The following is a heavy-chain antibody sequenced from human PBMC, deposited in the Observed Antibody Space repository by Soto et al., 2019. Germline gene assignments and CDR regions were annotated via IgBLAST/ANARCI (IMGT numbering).Heavy chain of an antibody. CDR3: ARGKDLEPTVWGY. CDR2: IYYSGAT. CDR1: GDSMGSGGHY. Sequence: QVQLQESGPGLVKPSQTLSLTCTVSGDSMGSGGHYYNWIRLLPGKGLEWIGYIYYSGATHYNPSLRGRVSISIDTSNNQFSLRLISVTAADTALYFCARGKDLEPTVWGYWGQGTQVTVSS. V-gene: IGHV4-31*03. J-gene: IGHJ4*02. D-gene: IGHD7-27*01.